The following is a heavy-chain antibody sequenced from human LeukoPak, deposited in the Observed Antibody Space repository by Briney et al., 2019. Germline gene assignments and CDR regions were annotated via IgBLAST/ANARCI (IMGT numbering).Heavy chain of an antibody. CDR3: AKGDVLPSYPTFDY. J-gene: IGHJ4*02. CDR1: GFTFSSYA. D-gene: IGHD3-9*01. V-gene: IGHV3-23*01. CDR2: ISASGGTT. Sequence: GGSLRLSCTASGFTFSSYALSWVRQAPGKGLEWVSVISASGGTTYYADSVKGRFTISRDTSKDTVYLQMHSLRAEDTAVYYCAKGDVLPSYPTFDYWGQGTLVTVSS.